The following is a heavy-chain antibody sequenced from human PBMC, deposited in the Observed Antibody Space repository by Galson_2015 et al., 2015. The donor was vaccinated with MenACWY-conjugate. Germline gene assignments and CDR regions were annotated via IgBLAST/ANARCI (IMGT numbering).Heavy chain of an antibody. V-gene: IGHV3-23*01. CDR3: AKETGSAYTYGKNDY. J-gene: IGHJ4*02. Sequence: SLRLSCAASGFTFTNYAMSWVRQAPGKGLEWVSAMSANGGSTYYADSVKGRFTISRDTSKNTLYLQMNSLRAEDTVLYYCAKETGSAYTYGKNDYWGQGTLVTVSS. CDR2: MSANGGST. CDR1: GFTFTNYA. D-gene: IGHD5-18*01.